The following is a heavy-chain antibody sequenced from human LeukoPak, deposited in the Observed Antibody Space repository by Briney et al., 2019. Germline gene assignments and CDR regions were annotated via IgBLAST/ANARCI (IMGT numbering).Heavy chain of an antibody. CDR3: ARVYLMNYYDSSGYYDY. D-gene: IGHD3-22*01. Sequence: SVKVSCKASGGTFSSYAISWVRQAPGQGLEWMGGIIPIFGTANYALKFQGRVTITTDESTSTAYMELSSLRSEDTAVYYCARVYLMNYYDSSGYYDYWGQGTLVTVSS. J-gene: IGHJ4*02. V-gene: IGHV1-69*05. CDR2: IIPIFGTA. CDR1: GGTFSSYA.